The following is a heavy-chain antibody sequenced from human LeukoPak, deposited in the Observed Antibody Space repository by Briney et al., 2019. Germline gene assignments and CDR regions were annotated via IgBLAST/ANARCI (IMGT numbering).Heavy chain of an antibody. V-gene: IGHV1-18*01. CDR1: RYTFTSYG. D-gene: IGHD3-22*01. CDR3: ARDQYLNYYVSSGYADY. J-gene: IGHJ4*02. Sequence: GASVKVSCTASRYTFTSYGISWVRQAPGHGLEWMGWISAYNGNTNYAQKLQGRATMTTDTSTSTAYMELRSLRSDDTAVYYCARDQYLNYYVSSGYADYWGQGTLVTVSS. CDR2: ISAYNGNT.